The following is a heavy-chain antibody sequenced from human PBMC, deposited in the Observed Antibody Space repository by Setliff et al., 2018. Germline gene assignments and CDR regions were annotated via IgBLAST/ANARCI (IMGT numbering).Heavy chain of an antibody. CDR1: GYSISSGYY. CDR3: ARGSGYSSSWYYYYYGMDV. J-gene: IGHJ6*02. Sequence: SSETLSLTCAVSGYSISSGYYWGWIRQPPGKGLEWIGSIYHSGSTCYNPSLKSRVTISVDTSKNQFSLKLSSVTAADTAVYYCARGSGYSSSWYYYYYGMDVWGQGTTVTVSS. D-gene: IGHD6-13*01. V-gene: IGHV4-38-2*01. CDR2: IYHSGST.